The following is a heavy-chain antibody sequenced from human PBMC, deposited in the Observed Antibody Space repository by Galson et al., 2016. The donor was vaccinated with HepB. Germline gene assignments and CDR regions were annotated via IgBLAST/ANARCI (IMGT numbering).Heavy chain of an antibody. CDR1: GGTFSHSV. J-gene: IGHJ6*02. V-gene: IGHV1-69*13. D-gene: IGHD6-19*01. CDR2: IIPIYGPA. Sequence: SVKVSCKASGGTFSHSVFSWVRQAPGQGLEWMGGIIPIYGPANYAQKFQGRVTITADDSTRTAYMELRSLRSDDTAVYYCARADSWLVTDDYYHTMDVWAKGPQLSSR. CDR3: ARADSWLVTDDYYHTMDV.